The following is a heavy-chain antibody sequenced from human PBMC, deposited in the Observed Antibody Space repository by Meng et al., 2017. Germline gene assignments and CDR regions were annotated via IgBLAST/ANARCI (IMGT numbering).Heavy chain of an antibody. J-gene: IGHJ4*02. CDR3: ASVVRGVINFDY. CDR2: IYYSGST. CDR1: GCCISSGGYY. V-gene: IGHV4-31*03. Sequence: GPRQASGPGLVKPSQSLSLTCTVPGCCISSGGYYWSWIRQHPGKGLEWIGYIYYSGSTYYNPSLKSRVTISVDTSKNQFSLKLSSVTAADTAVYYCASVVRGVINFDYWGQGTLVTVSS. D-gene: IGHD3-10*02.